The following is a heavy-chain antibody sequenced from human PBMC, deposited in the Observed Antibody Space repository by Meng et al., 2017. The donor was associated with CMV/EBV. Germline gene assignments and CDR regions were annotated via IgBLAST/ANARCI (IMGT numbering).Heavy chain of an antibody. J-gene: IGHJ4*02. D-gene: IGHD6-6*01. CDR3: AKDLEYSSSWRFDY. V-gene: IGHV3-9*01. CDR1: GFTLDDYA. Sequence: GGSLRLSCAVSGFTLDDYAMHWVRQAPGKGLEWVSGISWNSGSIGYADSVKGRFTISRDNAKNSLYLQMNSLRAEDTALYYCAKDLEYSSSWRFDYWGQGTLVTVSS. CDR2: ISWNSGSI.